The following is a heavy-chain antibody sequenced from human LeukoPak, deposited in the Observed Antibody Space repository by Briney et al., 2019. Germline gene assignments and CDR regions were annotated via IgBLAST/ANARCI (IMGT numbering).Heavy chain of an antibody. J-gene: IGHJ6*03. CDR2: ISAYNGNT. V-gene: IGHV1-18*01. Sequence: GASVKVSCKASGYTFTSYGISWVRQAPGQGLEWMGWISAYNGNTNYAQKLQGRVTMTTDTSTSTAYMELRSLRSDDTAVYYCARTPMVPYYYYYMDVWGKGTTVTVSS. CDR1: GYTFTSYG. D-gene: IGHD3-10*01. CDR3: ARTPMVPYYYYYMDV.